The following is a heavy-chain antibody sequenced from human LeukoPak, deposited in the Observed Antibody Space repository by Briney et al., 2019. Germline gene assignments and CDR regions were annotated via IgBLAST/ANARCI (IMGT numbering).Heavy chain of an antibody. V-gene: IGHV1-18*01. CDR2: ISAYNGNT. J-gene: IGHJ4*02. Sequence: ASVKVSCKASGYAFTSYGISWVRQAPGQGLEWMGWISAYNGNTNYAQKLQGRVTMTTDSSTSTAYMELRSLRSDDTAVYYCARDGDYDWGHYYLDYWGQGTLVTVSS. D-gene: IGHD4-17*01. CDR3: ARDGDYDWGHYYLDY. CDR1: GYAFTSYG.